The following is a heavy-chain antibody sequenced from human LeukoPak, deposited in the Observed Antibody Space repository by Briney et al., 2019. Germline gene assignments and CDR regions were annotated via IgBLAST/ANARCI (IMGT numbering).Heavy chain of an antibody. CDR3: ARDRPDTTSPTTVGRFDP. D-gene: IGHD1-26*01. CDR1: GGSISSNNYY. CDR2: IYSTGTT. Sequence: PSETLSLTCTVSGGSISSNNYYWGWIRQHPEKGLEWIGYIYSTGTTYYNPSLTSRLTMSLDTSKNQFSLKVTSVAAADTAVYFCARDRPDTTSPTTVGRFDPWGQGTLVTVSS. J-gene: IGHJ5*02. V-gene: IGHV4-31*03.